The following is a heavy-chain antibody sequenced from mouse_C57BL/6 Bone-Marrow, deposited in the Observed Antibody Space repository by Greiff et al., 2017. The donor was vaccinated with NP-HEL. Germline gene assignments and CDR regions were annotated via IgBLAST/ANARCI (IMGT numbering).Heavy chain of an antibody. CDR2: IYPSDSET. V-gene: IGHV1-61*01. Sequence: QVQLQQPGAELVRPGSSVKLSCKASGYTFTSYWMDWVKQRPGQGLEWIGNIYPSDSETHYNQKFKDKATLTVDKSSSTAYMQLSSLTSEDSAVYYCARRSSFPFAYWGQGTLVTVSA. J-gene: IGHJ3*01. CDR3: ARRSSFPFAY. CDR1: GYTFTSYW. D-gene: IGHD1-1*01.